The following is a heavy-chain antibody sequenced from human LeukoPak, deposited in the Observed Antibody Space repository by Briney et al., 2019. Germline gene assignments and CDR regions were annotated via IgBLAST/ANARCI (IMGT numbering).Heavy chain of an antibody. J-gene: IGHJ3*02. CDR3: AREGRESRRGPFDI. D-gene: IGHD2-2*01. Sequence: ASVKVSCKASGYTFTSYAMHWVRQAPGQMLEWMGWINAGNGNTKYSQKFQGRVTITRDTSASTAYMELSSLRSEDTAVYYCAREGRESRRGPFDIWGQGTMVTVSS. CDR1: GYTFTSYA. CDR2: INAGNGNT. V-gene: IGHV1-3*01.